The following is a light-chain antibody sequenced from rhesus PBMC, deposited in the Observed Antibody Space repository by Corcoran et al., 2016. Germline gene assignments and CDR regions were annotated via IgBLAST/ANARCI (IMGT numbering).Light chain of an antibody. CDR3: QHGYGTPYS. V-gene: IGKV1-74*01. Sequence: DIQMTQSPSSLSASVGDRVTITCRASENVNNYLNWYQQKPGKAPKHLIYQASTLKSGVPSRFSGSGSGTDYTFTISSLQPEDVATYYCQHGYGTPYSFGQGTKVEIK. J-gene: IGKJ2*01. CDR2: QAS. CDR1: ENVNNY.